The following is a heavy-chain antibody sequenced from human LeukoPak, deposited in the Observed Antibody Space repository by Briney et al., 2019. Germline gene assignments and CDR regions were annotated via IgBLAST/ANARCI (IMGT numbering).Heavy chain of an antibody. D-gene: IGHD3-10*01. Sequence: ASVKVSCKASGYTFTSYGISWVRQAPGQGLEWMGGIIPIFGTANYAQKFQGRVTITADKSTSTAYMELSSLRSEDTAVYYCARGPINYYGSGSYDYCYYYMDVWGKGTTVTVSS. J-gene: IGHJ6*03. CDR2: IIPIFGTA. CDR3: ARGPINYYGSGSYDYCYYYMDV. CDR1: GYTFTSYG. V-gene: IGHV1-69*06.